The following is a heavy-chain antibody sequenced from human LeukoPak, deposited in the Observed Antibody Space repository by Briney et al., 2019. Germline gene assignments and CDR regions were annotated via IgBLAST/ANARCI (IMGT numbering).Heavy chain of an antibody. CDR2: IYSGGST. V-gene: IGHV3-66*02. D-gene: IGHD2-2*01. CDR3: AAPQDIVVVPALGV. J-gene: IGHJ6*04. CDR1: GFTVSNNY. Sequence: GGSLRLSCAASGFTVSNNYMSWVRQAPGKGLEWVSVIYSGGSTYYADSVKGRFTISRDNSKNTLYLQMNSLRAEDTAVYYCAAPQDIVVVPALGVWGKGTTGTVSS.